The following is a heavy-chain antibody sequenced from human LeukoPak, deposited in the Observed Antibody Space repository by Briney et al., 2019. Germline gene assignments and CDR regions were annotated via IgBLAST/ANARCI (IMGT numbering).Heavy chain of an antibody. V-gene: IGHV4-34*01. D-gene: IGHD2-21*02. J-gene: IGHJ4*02. CDR2: INHSGST. Sequence: SETLSLTCAVYGGSFSGYYWSWIRQPPGKGLEWIGEINHSGSTNYNPSLKSRVTISVDTSKNQFSLKLSSVTAADTAVYYCARVYTAGTVVVTATPYFDYWGQGTLVIVSS. CDR1: GGSFSGYY. CDR3: ARVYTAGTVVVTATPYFDY.